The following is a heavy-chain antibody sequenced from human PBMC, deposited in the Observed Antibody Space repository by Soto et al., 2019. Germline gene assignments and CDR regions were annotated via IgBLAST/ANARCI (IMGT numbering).Heavy chain of an antibody. CDR2: IWYDGSNK. J-gene: IGHJ4*02. Sequence: PGGSLRLSCAASGFTFSSYGMHWVRQAPGKGLEWVAVIWYDGSNKYYADSVKGRFTISRDNSKNTLYLQMNSLRAEDTAMHYCARDPSRPRGYSGYEWISSSSGWHFDYWGQGTLVTVSS. V-gene: IGHV3-33*01. CDR3: ARDPSRPRGYSGYEWISSSSGWHFDY. D-gene: IGHD5-12*01. CDR1: GFTFSSYG.